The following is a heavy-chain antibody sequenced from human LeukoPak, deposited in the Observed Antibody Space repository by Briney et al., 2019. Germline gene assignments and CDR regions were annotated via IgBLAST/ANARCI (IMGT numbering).Heavy chain of an antibody. CDR2: ISGSGVST. Sequence: GGSLRLSCAASGFTFSSYAMTWVRQTPGKGLEWVSGISGSGVSTYYADFVKGRFTISRDNSKNTLYLQMNSLKAEDTAVYFCAKDKSLGLPTYFDYWGQGTLVTVSS. D-gene: IGHD7-27*01. CDR1: GFTFSSYA. CDR3: AKDKSLGLPTYFDY. V-gene: IGHV3-23*01. J-gene: IGHJ4*02.